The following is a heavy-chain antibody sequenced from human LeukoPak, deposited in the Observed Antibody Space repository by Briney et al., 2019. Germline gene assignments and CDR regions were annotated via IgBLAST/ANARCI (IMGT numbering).Heavy chain of an antibody. CDR2: ISSSSSYI. CDR1: GFTVSSNY. V-gene: IGHV3-21*01. CDR3: ARDGRDYYDSSGYYYYFDY. D-gene: IGHD3-22*01. J-gene: IGHJ4*02. Sequence: GGSLRLSCAASGFTVSSNYMSWVRQAPGKGLEWVSSISSSSSYIYYADSVKGRFTISRDNAKNSLYLQMNSLRAEDTAVYYCARDGRDYYDSSGYYYYFDYWGQGTLVTVSS.